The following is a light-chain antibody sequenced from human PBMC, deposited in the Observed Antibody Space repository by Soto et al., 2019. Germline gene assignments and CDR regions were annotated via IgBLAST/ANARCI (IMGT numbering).Light chain of an antibody. J-gene: IGKJ5*01. V-gene: IGKV1-6*01. CDR3: LQDYNYPIT. Sequence: QMTQSPSSLSASVGDRVTITCRASQSISSYLGWYQQKPGKAPKLLIYAASSLQSGVRSRFSGSGSGTDFTLTISSLQPEDFATYYCLQDYNYPITFGQGTRLEIK. CDR1: QSISSY. CDR2: AAS.